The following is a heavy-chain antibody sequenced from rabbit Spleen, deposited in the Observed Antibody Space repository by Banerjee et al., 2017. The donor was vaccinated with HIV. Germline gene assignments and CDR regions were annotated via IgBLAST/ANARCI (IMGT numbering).Heavy chain of an antibody. V-gene: IGHV1S7*01. J-gene: IGHJ4*01. CDR1: GVSFSGDY. CDR3: ARDASGSTPDLNL. D-gene: IGHD1-1*01. CDR2: IDPVFGST. Sequence: QLEESGGDLVKPGASLTLTCIASGVSFSGDYVMCWVRQAPGKGLEWIGYIDPVFGSTYYASWVNGRFTISSDNAQNTLYLQLKSLTAADTATYFCARDASGSTPDLNLWGPGTLVTVS.